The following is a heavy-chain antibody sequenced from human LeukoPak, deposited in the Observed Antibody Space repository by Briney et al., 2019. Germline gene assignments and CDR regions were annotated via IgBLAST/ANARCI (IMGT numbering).Heavy chain of an antibody. CDR1: GGSFSGYY. V-gene: IGHV4-34*01. CDR2: IYYSGST. D-gene: IGHD6-19*01. Sequence: PSETLSLTCAVYGGSFSGYYWSWIRQPPGKGLEWIGSIYYSGSTYYNPSLKSRVTISVDTSKNQFSLKLSSVTAADTAVYYCARHQWLVTYFDYWGQGTLVTVSS. CDR3: ARHQWLVTYFDY. J-gene: IGHJ4*02.